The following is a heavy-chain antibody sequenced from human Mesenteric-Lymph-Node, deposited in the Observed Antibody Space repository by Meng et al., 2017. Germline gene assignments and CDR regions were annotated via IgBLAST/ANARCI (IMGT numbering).Heavy chain of an antibody. V-gene: IGHV1-2*02. CDR2: INPNSGGT. CDR1: GYTFTGYY. J-gene: IGHJ4*02. CDR3: ARDHPYGDLPHY. Sequence: ASVKVSCKASGYTFTGYYMHWVRQAPGQGLEWMGWINPNSGGTNYAQKFQGRVTMTRDTSISTAYMELSRLRSDDTAVYYCARDHPYGDLPHYWGQGTLVTVSS. D-gene: IGHD4-17*01.